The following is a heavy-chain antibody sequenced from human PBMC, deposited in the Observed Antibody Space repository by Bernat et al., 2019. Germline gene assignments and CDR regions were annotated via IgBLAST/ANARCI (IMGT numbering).Heavy chain of an antibody. CDR1: GYTFTGYY. V-gene: IGHV1-2*04. D-gene: IGHD6-13*01. Sequence: QVQLVQSGAEVKKPGASVKVSCKASGYTFTGYYMHWVRQAPGQGLEWMGWINPNSGGTNYAQKFQGWVPMTRETSSSTAYMELSRLRSDDTAVYYCASGAAGVGGYYFDYWGQGTLVTVSS. J-gene: IGHJ4*02. CDR3: ASGAAGVGGYYFDY. CDR2: INPNSGGT.